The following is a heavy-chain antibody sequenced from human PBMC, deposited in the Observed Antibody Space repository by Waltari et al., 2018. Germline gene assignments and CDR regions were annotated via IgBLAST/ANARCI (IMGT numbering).Heavy chain of an antibody. V-gene: IGHV6-1*01. J-gene: IGHJ4*02. Sequence: QVQLQQSGPGLVKPSQTLSLTCAISWDSVSSNSAAWNWLRQSPARGLGWLGRTYYRSKWYNDYAVSVKSRITINPDTAKNQFSLQLNSVTPEDTAVYYCGRDRDSSGGGDYFDYWGQGTLGTVSS. D-gene: IGHD6-19*01. CDR1: WDSVSSNSAA. CDR3: GRDRDSSGGGDYFDY. CDR2: TYYRSKWYN.